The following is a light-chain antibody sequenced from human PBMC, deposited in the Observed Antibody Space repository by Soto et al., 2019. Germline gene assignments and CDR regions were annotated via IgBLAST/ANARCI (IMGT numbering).Light chain of an antibody. Sequence: QTVVTQPPSASGSPGQSVTISCTGTSSDVGGYNYVSWYQQHPGKAPKLMIYEVNKRPSGVPDRFSGSKSGNTASLTVSGLQAEDEADYYCTSYAGSSNLVFGGGTKLTVL. CDR3: TSYAGSSNLV. J-gene: IGLJ2*01. CDR2: EVN. V-gene: IGLV2-8*01. CDR1: SSDVGGYNY.